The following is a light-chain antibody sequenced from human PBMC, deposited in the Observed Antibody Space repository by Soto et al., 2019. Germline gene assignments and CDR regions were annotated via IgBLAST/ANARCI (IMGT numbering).Light chain of an antibody. J-gene: IGLJ1*01. Sequence: QSVLTQPPSVSGAPGQRVTISCTGSSSNIGAGYDVHWYLQLPGTAPKLLIYGNNNRPSGVPDRFSGSKSGTSASLAITGLQAEDEADYYCQSFDSSLRNYVFGTGTKVTVL. CDR1: SSNIGAGYD. CDR2: GNN. CDR3: QSFDSSLRNYV. V-gene: IGLV1-40*01.